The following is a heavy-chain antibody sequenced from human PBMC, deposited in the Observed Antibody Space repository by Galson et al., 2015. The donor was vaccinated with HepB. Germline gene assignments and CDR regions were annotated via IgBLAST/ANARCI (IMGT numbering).Heavy chain of an antibody. J-gene: IGHJ4*02. CDR3: ARPGYGDYVVAH. V-gene: IGHV3-11*01. D-gene: IGHD4-17*01. CDR2: ISGSGDTI. CDR1: GFIFSDYY. Sequence: SLRLSCAPSGFIFSDYYMSWIRQAPGKGLEWVSYISGSGDTIYYADSVKGRFTISRDNAKKSLYLQKNSLRVDDTAIYYCARPGYGDYVVAHWGQGTMVTVAS.